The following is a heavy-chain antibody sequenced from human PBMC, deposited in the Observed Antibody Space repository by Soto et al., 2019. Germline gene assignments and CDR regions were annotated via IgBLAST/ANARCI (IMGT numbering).Heavy chain of an antibody. J-gene: IGHJ6*02. CDR1: GYTFTGYY. D-gene: IGHD6-6*01. Sequence: QVQLVQSGAEVKKPGASVKVSCKASGYTFTGYYMHWVRQAPGQGLEWMGWINPNSGATNYAQKFQGWVTMTRDTSISTAYMELSRLRSDDTAVYYCARDLLEYSSSSGRMTYYYYGMDVWGQGNTVTVSS. V-gene: IGHV1-2*04. CDR3: ARDLLEYSSSSGRMTYYYYGMDV. CDR2: INPNSGAT.